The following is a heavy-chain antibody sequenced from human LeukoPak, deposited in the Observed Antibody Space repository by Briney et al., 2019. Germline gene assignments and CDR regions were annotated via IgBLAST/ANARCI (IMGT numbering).Heavy chain of an antibody. CDR2: INTSGGST. CDR3: AKGGGYEAQYYYYYLDV. D-gene: IGHD5-12*01. V-gene: IGHV3-23*01. J-gene: IGHJ6*03. CDR1: GFTFRHYD. Sequence: PGETLRLSCVASGFTFRHYDMSWVRQAPGKGLEWVSSINTSGGSTYYADSLQGRFTISRDNSKNTLYLQMKSLRAEDTAVYYCAKGGGYEAQYYYYYLDVWGKGTTATISS.